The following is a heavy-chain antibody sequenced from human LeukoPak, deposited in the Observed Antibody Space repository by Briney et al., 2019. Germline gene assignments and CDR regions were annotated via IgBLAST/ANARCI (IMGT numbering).Heavy chain of an antibody. Sequence: GGSLRLSCAASGFTFSSYAMHWVRQAPGKGLEWVAVKSYDGSNKYYADSVKGRFTISRDNSKNTLYLQMNSLRAEDTAVYYCARGHCSSTSCYLGGYYYYGMDVWGQGSTVTVSS. D-gene: IGHD2-2*01. CDR3: ARGHCSSTSCYLGGYYYYGMDV. J-gene: IGHJ6*02. CDR2: KSYDGSNK. CDR1: GFTFSSYA. V-gene: IGHV3-30-3*01.